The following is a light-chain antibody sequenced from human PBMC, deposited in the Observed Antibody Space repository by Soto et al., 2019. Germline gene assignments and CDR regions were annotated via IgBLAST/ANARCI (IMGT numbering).Light chain of an antibody. CDR1: QSVSSSY. J-gene: IGKJ5*01. CDR3: QQRSNWPPIT. V-gene: IGKV3D-20*02. Sequence: EIVLTQSPGTLSWSPGERATLSCRASQSVSSSYLAWYQQKRGQAPRLLIYGASTRATGIPARSSGSGSGTDFTLTSSSLEPEDFAVYYCQQRSNWPPITFGQGTRLKN. CDR2: GAS.